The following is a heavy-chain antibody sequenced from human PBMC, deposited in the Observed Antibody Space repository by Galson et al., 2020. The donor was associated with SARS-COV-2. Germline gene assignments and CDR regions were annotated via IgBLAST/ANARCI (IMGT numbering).Heavy chain of an antibody. CDR3: AREGRDGYNYTGDYYYYYGMDV. V-gene: IGHV4-59*01. CDR1: GGSISSYY. CDR2: IYYSGST. D-gene: IGHD1-1*01. J-gene: IGHJ6*02. Sequence: SETLSLTCTVSGGSISSYYWSWIRQPPGKGLEWIGYIYYSGSTNYNPSLKSRVTISVDTSKNQFSLKLSSVTAADTAVYYCAREGRDGYNYTGDYYYYYGMDVWGQGTTVTVSS.